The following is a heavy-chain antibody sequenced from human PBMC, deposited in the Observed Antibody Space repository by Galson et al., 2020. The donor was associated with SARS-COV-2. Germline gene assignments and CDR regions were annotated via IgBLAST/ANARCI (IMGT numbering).Heavy chain of an antibody. J-gene: IGHJ4*02. CDR3: THRGSGSSPTVF. V-gene: IGHV3-23*01. D-gene: IGHD1-26*01. CDR2: IRGGGDTT. Sequence: GESLKISCEASGVSLSNHGMSWVRQAPGKGLEWVSAIRGGGDTTFYADSVKGRFTISRDNSKNTLYLQMNSLRAEDTAVYYCTHRGSGSSPTVFWGQGTLVTVSS. CDR1: GVSLSNHG.